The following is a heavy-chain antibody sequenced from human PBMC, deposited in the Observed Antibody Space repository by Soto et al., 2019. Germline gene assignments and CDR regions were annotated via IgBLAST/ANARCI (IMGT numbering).Heavy chain of an antibody. CDR1: GGTFSSYA. J-gene: IGHJ6*02. Sequence: SVKVSCKASGGTFSSYAISWVRQAPGQGLEWMGGIIPIFGTANYAQKFQGRVTITADESTSTAYMELSSLRSEDTAVYYCARLGYCSSTSCYEFGYYGMDVWGQGTTVTVSS. D-gene: IGHD2-2*01. CDR2: IIPIFGTA. V-gene: IGHV1-69*13. CDR3: ARLGYCSSTSCYEFGYYGMDV.